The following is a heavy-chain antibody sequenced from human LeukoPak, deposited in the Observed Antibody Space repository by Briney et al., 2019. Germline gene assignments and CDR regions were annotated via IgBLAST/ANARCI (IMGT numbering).Heavy chain of an antibody. D-gene: IGHD6-19*01. J-gene: IGHJ4*02. Sequence: GGSLRLSCAASGFTFSIYWMNWVRQAPGKGLEWVANIKQDGSEKYYVDSVKGRFTISRDNAKNSLYLQIDGLRVEDTAVYYCARVSFTSAWSFDYWGPGTLVSVSS. V-gene: IGHV3-7*01. CDR1: GFTFSIYW. CDR3: ARVSFTSAWSFDY. CDR2: IKQDGSEK.